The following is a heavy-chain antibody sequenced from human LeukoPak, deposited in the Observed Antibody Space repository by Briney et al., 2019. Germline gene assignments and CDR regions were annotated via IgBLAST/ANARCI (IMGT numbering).Heavy chain of an antibody. CDR3: AKDQYSSSSSYFDY. J-gene: IGHJ4*02. CDR1: GFTFSSYA. D-gene: IGHD6-6*01. CDR2: ISGSGGST. Sequence: GGSLRLSCAASGFTFSSYAMSGVRQAPGKGLEWVSAISGSGGSTYYADSVKGRFTISRDNSKNTLYLQMNSLRAEDTAVYYCAKDQYSSSSSYFDYWGQGTLVTVSS. V-gene: IGHV3-23*01.